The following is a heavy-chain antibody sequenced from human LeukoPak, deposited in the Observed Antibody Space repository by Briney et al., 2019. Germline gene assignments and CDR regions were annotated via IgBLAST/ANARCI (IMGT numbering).Heavy chain of an antibody. CDR3: ARYSSGWPGYFDY. CDR2: ISSSGSTI. CDR1: GFTFSSYE. V-gene: IGHV3-48*03. Sequence: PGGSLRLSCAASGFTFSSYEMNWVRQAPGKGLEWVSYISSSGSTIYYADSVKGRFTISRDNAKNSLYLQMNSLRAEDTAVYYCARYSSGWPGYFDYWGQGTLVTVSS. D-gene: IGHD6-25*01. J-gene: IGHJ4*02.